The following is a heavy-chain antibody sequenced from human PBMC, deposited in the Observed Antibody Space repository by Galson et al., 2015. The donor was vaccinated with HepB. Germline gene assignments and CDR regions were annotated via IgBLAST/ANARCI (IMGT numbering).Heavy chain of an antibody. Sequence: SLRLSCAASGFTFSSYSMNWVRQAPGKGLEWVSYISSSSSTIYYADSVKGRFTISRDNAKNSLYLQMNSLRAEDTAVYYCASLYYDSLYEIWGQGTMVTVSS. CDR3: ASLYYDSLYEI. CDR2: ISSSSSTI. D-gene: IGHD3-22*01. J-gene: IGHJ3*02. CDR1: GFTFSSYS. V-gene: IGHV3-48*01.